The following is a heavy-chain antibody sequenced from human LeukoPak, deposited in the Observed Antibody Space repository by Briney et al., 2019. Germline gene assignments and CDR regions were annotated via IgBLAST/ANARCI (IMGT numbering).Heavy chain of an antibody. Sequence: PSETLSLTCTVFGGSINSYYWSWIRQPPGKGLEWIGWIYYDGTTRYNPSLKGRVSVSVDTSKNQFSLKLSSVTAADTAVYYCARYCNDGNCDSKALDCWGQGTLVTVSS. J-gene: IGHJ4*02. CDR3: ARYCNDGNCDSKALDC. CDR2: IYYDGTT. D-gene: IGHD2/OR15-2a*01. CDR1: GGSINSYY. V-gene: IGHV4-59*08.